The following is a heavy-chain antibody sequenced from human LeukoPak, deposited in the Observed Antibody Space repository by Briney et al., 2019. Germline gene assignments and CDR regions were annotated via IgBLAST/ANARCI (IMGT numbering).Heavy chain of an antibody. CDR1: GFTFSSYA. CDR3: ARDSLGDPTYYFDY. Sequence: GGSLRLSCAASGFTFSSYAMHWVRQAPGQGLEWVAVISYDGSNKYYADSVKGRFTISRDNSKNTLYLQMNSLRAEDTAVYYCARDSLGDPTYYFDYWGQGTLVTVSS. J-gene: IGHJ4*02. CDR2: ISYDGSNK. D-gene: IGHD3-10*01. V-gene: IGHV3-30*04.